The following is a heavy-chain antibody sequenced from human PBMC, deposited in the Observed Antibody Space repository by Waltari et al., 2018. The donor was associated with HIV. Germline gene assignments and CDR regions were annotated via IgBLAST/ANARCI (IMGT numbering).Heavy chain of an antibody. J-gene: IGHJ2*01. Sequence: QLQLQESGPGLVKPSETLSLTCTVSGDSISNSNYFWGWIRQPPGKGLEWIGRIYYSGSTYYNPSLKSRVTISVDTSKNHFSLKVNSVTAADTAVYYCARHVLRVGAAYWSFDLWGRGTLVTVSS. CDR3: ARHVLRVGAAYWSFDL. CDR2: IYYSGST. D-gene: IGHD1-26*01. V-gene: IGHV4-39*01. CDR1: GDSISNSNYF.